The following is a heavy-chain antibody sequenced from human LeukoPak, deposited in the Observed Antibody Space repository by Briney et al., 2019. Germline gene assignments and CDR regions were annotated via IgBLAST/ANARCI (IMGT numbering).Heavy chain of an antibody. CDR2: VNGPGDWT. D-gene: IGHD6-25*01. Sequence: AGGSLRLSCAASGFTFSSHWMHWVRQAPGGGLVWVSLVNGPGDWTHYADSVGGRFIIARDNAENTISLQMNNLRAEETAVYFCAREVFEGQRQSVAFDVWGQGTMVTVSS. J-gene: IGHJ3*01. CDR3: AREVFEGQRQSVAFDV. CDR1: GFTFSSHW. V-gene: IGHV3-74*01.